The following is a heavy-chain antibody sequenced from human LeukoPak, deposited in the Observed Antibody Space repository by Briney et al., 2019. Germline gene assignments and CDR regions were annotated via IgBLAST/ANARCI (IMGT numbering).Heavy chain of an antibody. CDR1: GYTFSTYW. V-gene: IGHV5-51*01. CDR3: ARYSNGWYYFDY. J-gene: IGHJ4*02. D-gene: IGHD6-19*01. Sequence: GESLKISCKGSGYTFSTYWIGWVRQMPGKGLEWMGIIYPGDSDTRYSPSFQGQVTISADKSISTAYLQWSSLKASDTAIYYCARYSNGWYYFDYWGQGTLVTVSS. CDR2: IYPGDSDT.